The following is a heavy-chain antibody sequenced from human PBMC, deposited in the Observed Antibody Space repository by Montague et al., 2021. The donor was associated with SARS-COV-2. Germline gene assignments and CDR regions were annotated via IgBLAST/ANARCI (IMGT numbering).Heavy chain of an antibody. CDR3: ARDYYDSSGYPGFAFDI. CDR2: IFHSGRT. CDR1: GGSINSGGYY. J-gene: IGHJ3*02. D-gene: IGHD3-22*01. Sequence: TLSLTCTVPGGSINSGGYYWSWIRQHPGKGLEWIGYIFHSGRTYYNPSLKGRVSISLDTSKNQFSLKLSSVTAADTAFYYCARDYYDSSGYPGFAFDIWGHGTMITVSS. V-gene: IGHV4-31*03.